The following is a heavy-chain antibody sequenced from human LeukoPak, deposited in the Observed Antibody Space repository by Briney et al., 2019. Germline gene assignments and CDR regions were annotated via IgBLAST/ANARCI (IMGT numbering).Heavy chain of an antibody. D-gene: IGHD3-10*01. CDR2: INTNTGNP. CDR3: ASQSYGLFEY. J-gene: IGHJ4*02. V-gene: IGHV7-4-1*02. Sequence: GASVKVSCKASGYTFTSYAMNWVRQAPGQGLEWMGWINTNTGNPTYAQGFTGRFVFSLDTSVSTAYLQMNSLRAEDTAVYYCASQSYGLFEYWGQGTLVTVSS. CDR1: GYTFTSYA.